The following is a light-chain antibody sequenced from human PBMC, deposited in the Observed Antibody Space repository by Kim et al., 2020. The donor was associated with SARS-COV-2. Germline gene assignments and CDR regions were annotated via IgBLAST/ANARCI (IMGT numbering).Light chain of an antibody. CDR3: QQSSITHYT. V-gene: IGKV1-39*01. CDR1: HNIAEY. J-gene: IGKJ2*01. CDR2: AAS. Sequence: SASVGDRVVITCRASHNIAEYLHWYQQKPGKAPRLLVYAASTLQRGVPGRFSGSGSGTEFTLTITSLRPEDSATYYCQQSSITHYTFGQGTKLEIK.